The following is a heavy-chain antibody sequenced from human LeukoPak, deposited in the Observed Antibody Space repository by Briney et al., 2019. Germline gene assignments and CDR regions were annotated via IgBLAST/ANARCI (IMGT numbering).Heavy chain of an antibody. V-gene: IGHV4-39*07. Sequence: SETLSLTCTVSGGSISSSSYYWGWIRQHPGKGLEWIGEINHSGSTNYNPSLKSRVTISVDTSKNQFSLKLSSVTAADTAVYYCARRRVPAALDYWGQGTLVTVSS. D-gene: IGHD2-2*01. CDR1: GGSISSSSYY. CDR2: INHSGST. J-gene: IGHJ4*02. CDR3: ARRRVPAALDY.